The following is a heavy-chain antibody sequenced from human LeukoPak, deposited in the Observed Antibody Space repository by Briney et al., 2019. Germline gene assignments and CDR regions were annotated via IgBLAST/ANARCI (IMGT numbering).Heavy chain of an antibody. CDR3: ARLYCSSTSCYLDY. V-gene: IGHV3-20*04. Sequence: GGSLRLSCAASGFTFDDYGMSWVRLAPGKGLEWDSGVNWNGGSTGYADSVKGRFTISRDNAKNSLYLQMNSLRAEDTALYCCARLYCSSTSCYLDYWGQGTLVTVSS. CDR1: GFTFDDYG. CDR2: VNWNGGST. J-gene: IGHJ4*02. D-gene: IGHD2-2*01.